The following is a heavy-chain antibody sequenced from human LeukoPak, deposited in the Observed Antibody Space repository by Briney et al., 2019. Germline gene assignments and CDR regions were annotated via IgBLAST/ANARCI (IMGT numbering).Heavy chain of an antibody. CDR2: ISISGNTI. CDR1: GFTFSTYS. CDR3: ARDLHYMDV. Sequence: GGSLRLSCAASGFTFSTYSMNWVRQAPGKGLEWVSYISISGNTIYYADSVKGRFTISRDNAKNSLYLQMSSLRAEDTAVYYCARDLHYMDVWGKGTTVTVSS. V-gene: IGHV3-48*04. J-gene: IGHJ6*03.